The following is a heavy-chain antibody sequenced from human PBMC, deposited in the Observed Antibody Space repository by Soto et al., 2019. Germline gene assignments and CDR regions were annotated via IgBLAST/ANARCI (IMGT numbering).Heavy chain of an antibody. J-gene: IGHJ4*02. CDR3: AKDQSYGGTDY. Sequence: PGGSLRLSCAASGFTFSSYGMHWVRQAPGKGLEWVAVISYDGSNKYYADSVKGRFTISRDNSKNTLYLQMNSLRAEDTAVYYCAKDQSYGGTDYWGQGTLVTVSS. V-gene: IGHV3-30*18. CDR2: ISYDGSNK. D-gene: IGHD4-17*01. CDR1: GFTFSSYG.